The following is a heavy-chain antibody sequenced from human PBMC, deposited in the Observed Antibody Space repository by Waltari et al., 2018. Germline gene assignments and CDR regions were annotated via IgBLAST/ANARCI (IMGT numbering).Heavy chain of an antibody. CDR1: GFTFSSYA. Sequence: VQLVESGGGLVQPGGSLRLSCSASGFTFSSYAMSWVRQAPGKGLVCLSAISGRSSSINDTGIAIAPFTNSRDNLTITLHLQMNRMKVKDMIVYYGAKVGKTGGPLTGTRGHWGQGTLVTVSS. CDR2: ISGRSSSI. CDR3: AKVGKTGGPLTGTRGH. J-gene: IGHJ4*02. D-gene: IGHD1-20*01. V-gene: IGHV3-23*04.